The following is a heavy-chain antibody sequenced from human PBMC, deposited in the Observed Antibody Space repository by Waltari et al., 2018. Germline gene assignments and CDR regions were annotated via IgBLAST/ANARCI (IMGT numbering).Heavy chain of an antibody. V-gene: IGHV3-23*01. J-gene: IGHJ4*02. CDR3: AKDASGWFGGGLDN. Sequence: EVQLLESGGGLVQPGGSLRLSCAASGFTFSSYAMSWVRQAPGRGGEWVSDMSARGGSTHYADSVKGRFTISRDNSKNTLYLQMNSLRAEDTAVYYCAKDASGWFGGGLDNWGQGTLVTVSS. CDR1: GFTFSSYA. CDR2: MSARGGST. D-gene: IGHD6-19*01.